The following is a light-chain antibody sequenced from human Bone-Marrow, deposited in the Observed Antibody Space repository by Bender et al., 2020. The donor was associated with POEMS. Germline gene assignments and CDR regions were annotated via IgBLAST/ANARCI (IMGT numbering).Light chain of an antibody. J-gene: IGLJ3*02. V-gene: IGLV1-36*01. CDR3: ASWDDNLSGIL. Sequence: QSVLTQPPSVSGAPRQRVTVSCSGTMSNIGNYDVFWYQVLPGQPPKLLIFADTLLASGVSDRFSGSKSGASASLAIRGLQSEDEADYFCASWDDNLSGILFGGGTEVTVL. CDR2: ADT. CDR1: MSNIGNYD.